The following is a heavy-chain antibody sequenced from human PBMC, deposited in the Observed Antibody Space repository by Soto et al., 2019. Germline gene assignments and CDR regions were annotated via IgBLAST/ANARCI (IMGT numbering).Heavy chain of an antibody. CDR2: ISYDGSNK. Sequence: GGSLRLSCAASGFTFSSYGMHWVRQAPGKGLEWVAVISYDGSNKYYADSVKGRFTISRDNSKNTLYLQMNSLRAEDTAVYYCAKDHAAAAPYYGMDVWGQGTTVTVSS. CDR1: GFTFSSYG. J-gene: IGHJ6*02. CDR3: AKDHAAAAPYYGMDV. D-gene: IGHD6-25*01. V-gene: IGHV3-30*18.